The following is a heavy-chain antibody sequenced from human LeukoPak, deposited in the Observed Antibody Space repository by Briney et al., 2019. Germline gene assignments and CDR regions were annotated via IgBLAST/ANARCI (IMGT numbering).Heavy chain of an antibody. V-gene: IGHV3-30*18. CDR2: ISYDGSNK. J-gene: IGHJ4*02. CDR3: AKDTEDFDY. Sequence: PGRSLRLSCAASGFTFSSYGMHWVRQAPGKGLEWVAVISYDGSNKYYADSVKGRFTISRDNSKNTLYLQMNSLRAEDTAVYYCAKDTEDFDYWGQGTLVTVSP. CDR1: GFTFSSYG.